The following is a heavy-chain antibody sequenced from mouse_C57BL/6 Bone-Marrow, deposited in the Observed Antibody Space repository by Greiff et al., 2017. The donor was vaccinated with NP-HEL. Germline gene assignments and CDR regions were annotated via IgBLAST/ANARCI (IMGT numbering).Heavy chain of an antibody. CDR2: IDPSDSYT. CDR3: ARSPLGSSPGYFDY. CDR1: GYTFTSYW. J-gene: IGHJ2*01. V-gene: IGHV1-50*01. Sequence: QVQLQQPGAELVKPGASVKLSCKASGYTFTSYWMQWVKQRPGQGLEWIGEIDPSDSYTNYNQKFKGKATLTVDTSSSTAYMQLSSLTSEDSAVYYCARSPLGSSPGYFDYWGQGTTLTVSS. D-gene: IGHD1-1*01.